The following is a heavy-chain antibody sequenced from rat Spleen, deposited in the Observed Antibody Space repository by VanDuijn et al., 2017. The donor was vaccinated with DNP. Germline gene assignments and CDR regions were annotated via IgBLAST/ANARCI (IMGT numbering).Heavy chain of an antibody. CDR3: ARYNYGGYYFDY. Sequence: SLSLTCSVTGYSITSNYWGWIRKFPGNKMEWMGYISYSGSTSYNPSLKSRISITRDTSKNQFFLQLNSVTTEDTATYYCARYNYGGYYFDYWGQGVMVTVSS. CDR1: GYSITSNY. D-gene: IGHD1-11*01. CDR2: ISYSGST. V-gene: IGHV3-1*01. J-gene: IGHJ2*01.